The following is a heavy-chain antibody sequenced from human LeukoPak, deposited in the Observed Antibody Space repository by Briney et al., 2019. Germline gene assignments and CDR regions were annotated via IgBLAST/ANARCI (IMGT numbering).Heavy chain of an antibody. J-gene: IGHJ4*02. CDR2: INHSGST. CDR1: GGSFSGYY. D-gene: IGHD6-25*01. V-gene: IGHV4-34*01. Sequence: PSETLSLTCAVYGGSFSGYYWSWIRQPPGKGLEWIGEINHSGSTNYNPSLKSRVTISLDTSKNQFFLKVDSVTAADTAMYFCVRLPPTGITAAGTFEYWGQGVLVSVSS. CDR3: VRLPPTGITAAGTFEY.